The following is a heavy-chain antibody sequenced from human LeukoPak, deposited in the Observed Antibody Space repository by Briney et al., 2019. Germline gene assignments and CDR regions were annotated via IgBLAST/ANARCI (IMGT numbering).Heavy chain of an antibody. V-gene: IGHV4-39*01. J-gene: IGHJ5*02. D-gene: IGHD2-15*01. CDR2: INYSGST. CDR3: ARLAYCSGVNCYLSWFDP. Sequence: SETLSLTCTVSGGSITSSSYYWGWIRQPPGKGLEWIGSINYSGSTYYDPSLKSRLTISVDTSKNQFSLKLSSVTAADTAVYYCARLAYCSGVNCYLSWFDPWGQGTLVTVSS. CDR1: GGSITSSSYY.